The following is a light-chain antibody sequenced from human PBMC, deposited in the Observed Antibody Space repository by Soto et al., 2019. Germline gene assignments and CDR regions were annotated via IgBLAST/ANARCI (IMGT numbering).Light chain of an antibody. J-gene: IGKJ4*01. CDR1: QSVSSNS. Sequence: EIVLTQSPGTLSLSPAEGDTLSCRASQSVSSNSLAWYQQKPGQAPRLLIYGASTRATGIPDRFSGSGSGTDFTLTINRLEPEDFAVYYCQQYGSSPLTFGGGTKVEIK. CDR2: GAS. CDR3: QQYGSSPLT. V-gene: IGKV3-20*01.